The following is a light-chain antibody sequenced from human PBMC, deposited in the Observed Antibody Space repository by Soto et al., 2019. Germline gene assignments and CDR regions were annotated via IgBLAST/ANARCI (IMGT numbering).Light chain of an antibody. CDR3: QQYEALVLS. CDR1: QDITDY. J-gene: IGKJ4*01. V-gene: IGKV1-33*01. Sequence: DIQMTQSPSSLSASVGYRVTITCQASQDITDYLNWYQQKPGKAPRLLIYDASNLETGVPPRFSGSGSGTDFTFTISSLQPEDIATYYCQQYEALVLSFGGGTKVEIK. CDR2: DAS.